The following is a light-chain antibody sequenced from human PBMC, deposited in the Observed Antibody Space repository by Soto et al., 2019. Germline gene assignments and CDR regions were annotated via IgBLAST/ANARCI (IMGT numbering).Light chain of an antibody. CDR1: NIGSKS. J-gene: IGLJ1*01. V-gene: IGLV3-21*02. CDR2: DDS. Sequence: YHLTQAPSVSVAPGQTVSITCGGYNIGSKSVHWYQQKPGQAPVLVVYDDSDRRSGIPERFSGSNSGNTATLTITRVEAGDEADYHCLVWDSRSEHYIFGTATTVTV. CDR3: LVWDSRSEHYI.